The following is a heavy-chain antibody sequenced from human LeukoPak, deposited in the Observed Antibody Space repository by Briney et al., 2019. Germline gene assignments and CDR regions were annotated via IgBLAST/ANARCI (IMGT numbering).Heavy chain of an antibody. CDR1: GDSISSYY. CDR3: ARGGSIVGATPHDAFDI. D-gene: IGHD1-26*01. V-gene: IGHV4-59*01. Sequence: SETLSLTCTVSGDSISSYYWSWIRQPPGKGLEWIGYTYYSGSTNYNPSLKSRVAISVDTSKNQVSLRLSSVTAADTAVYYCARGGSIVGATPHDAFDIWGQGTVVTVS. J-gene: IGHJ3*02. CDR2: TYYSGST.